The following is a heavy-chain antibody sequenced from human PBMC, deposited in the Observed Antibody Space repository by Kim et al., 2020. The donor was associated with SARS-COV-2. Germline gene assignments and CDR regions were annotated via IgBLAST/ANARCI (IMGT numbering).Heavy chain of an antibody. Sequence: ASVKVSCKASGYTFTSYDINWVRQATGQGLEWMGWMNPNSGNTGYAQKFQGRVTMTRNTSISTAYMELSSLRSEDTAVYYCARVVTYGSGIAIYWFDPWGQGTLVTVSS. CDR1: GYTFTSYD. J-gene: IGHJ5*02. CDR3: ARVVTYGSGIAIYWFDP. V-gene: IGHV1-8*01. CDR2: MNPNSGNT. D-gene: IGHD3-10*01.